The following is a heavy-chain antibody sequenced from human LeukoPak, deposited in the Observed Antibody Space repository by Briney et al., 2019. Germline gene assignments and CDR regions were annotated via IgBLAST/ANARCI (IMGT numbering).Heavy chain of an antibody. CDR2: INPNTGGT. Sequence: GASVKVSCKASGYTFTGHYIHWVRRAPGQGLEWMGWINPNTGGTNYAQKFQGRVTMTRDTSINTAYMELNRLRSDDTAIYYCARDRSTIFGVVILDYWGQGTLVTVSS. CDR1: GYTFTGHY. V-gene: IGHV1-2*02. D-gene: IGHD3-3*01. J-gene: IGHJ4*02. CDR3: ARDRSTIFGVVILDY.